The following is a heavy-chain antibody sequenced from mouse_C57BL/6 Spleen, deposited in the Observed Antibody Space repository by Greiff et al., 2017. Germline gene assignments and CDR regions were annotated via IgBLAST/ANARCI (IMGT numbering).Heavy chain of an antibody. CDR1: GFNIKDDY. Sequence: EVQLQQSGAELVRPGASVKLSCTASGFNIKDDYMHWVKQRPEQGLEWIGWIDPENGDTEYASKFQGKGTITADTSSNTAYLQLSSLTSEDTAVYYCTTGGYYNYYAMDFWGQGTSVTVSS. CDR3: TTGGYYNYYAMDF. V-gene: IGHV14-4*01. J-gene: IGHJ4*01. D-gene: IGHD2-3*01. CDR2: IDPENGDT.